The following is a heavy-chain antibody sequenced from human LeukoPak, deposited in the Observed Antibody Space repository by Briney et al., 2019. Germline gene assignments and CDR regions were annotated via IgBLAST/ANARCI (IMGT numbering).Heavy chain of an antibody. V-gene: IGHV1-8*03. Sequence: ASVKVSCKASGYTFTSYDIHWVRQATGQGLEWMGWMNPNSGNTGYAQKFQGRVTITRNTSISTAYMELSSLRSEDTAVYYCARGGTRRYWFDPWGQGTLVTVSS. CDR1: GYTFTSYD. J-gene: IGHJ5*02. CDR2: MNPNSGNT. CDR3: ARGGTRRYWFDP. D-gene: IGHD1-7*01.